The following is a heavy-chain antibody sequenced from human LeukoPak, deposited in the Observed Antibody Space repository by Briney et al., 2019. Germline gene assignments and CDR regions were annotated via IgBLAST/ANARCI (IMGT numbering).Heavy chain of an antibody. J-gene: IGHJ4*02. CDR2: ISSSGSTI. Sequence: GGSLRLSCAASGFTFSDYYMSWIRQAPGKGLEWVSYISSSGSTIYYADSVKGRFTISRDKSKNTLYLQMNSLRADDTAVYYCAKDLLRWSFDYWGQGTLVTVSS. CDR1: GFTFSDYY. CDR3: AKDLLRWSFDY. D-gene: IGHD4-23*01. V-gene: IGHV3-11*01.